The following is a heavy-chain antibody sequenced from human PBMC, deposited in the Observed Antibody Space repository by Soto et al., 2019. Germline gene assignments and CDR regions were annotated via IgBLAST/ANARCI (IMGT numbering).Heavy chain of an antibody. Sequence: PGGSLRLCCAASGFIFNNYWMHWVRQAPGKGLVWVARINGDGTTTYVDSVKGRFTISRDNAKNMVYLQMNSLRAEDTAMYYCGRGSGPRGRPYWGQGISVTVSS. V-gene: IGHV3-74*01. D-gene: IGHD6-25*01. CDR1: GFIFNNYW. CDR2: INGDGTT. J-gene: IGHJ4*02. CDR3: GRGSGPRGRPY.